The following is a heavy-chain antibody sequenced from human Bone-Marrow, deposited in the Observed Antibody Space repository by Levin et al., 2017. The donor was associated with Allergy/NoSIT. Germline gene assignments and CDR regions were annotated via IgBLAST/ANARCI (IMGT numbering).Heavy chain of an antibody. V-gene: IGHV3-23*01. CDR3: AKDPMWDRYNFDMDV. CDR1: GFTFNKYG. D-gene: IGHD1-26*01. J-gene: IGHJ6*02. Sequence: PGGSLRLSCTASGFTFNKYGLMWVRQAPGKGLEWVASIGGSGIDSNYADSVRGRFTITRDTNMIFLQINSLRVEDTAIYYCAKDPMWDRYNFDMDVWGQGTSVIVSS. CDR2: IGGSGIDS.